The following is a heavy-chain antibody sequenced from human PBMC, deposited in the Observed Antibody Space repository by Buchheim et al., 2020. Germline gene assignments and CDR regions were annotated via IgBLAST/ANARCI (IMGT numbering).Heavy chain of an antibody. V-gene: IGHV3-33*01. J-gene: IGHJ4*02. D-gene: IGHD2-15*01. Sequence: QVQLVESGGGVVQPGRSLRLSCAASGFTFSSYGMHWVRQAPSKGLEWVAVIWYDGSNKYYADSVKGRFTISRDNSKNPLYLQMSSLRAEDTAVYYCARDPAEYCSGGSCYSGLDYWGQGTL. CDR1: GFTFSSYG. CDR3: ARDPAEYCSGGSCYSGLDY. CDR2: IWYDGSNK.